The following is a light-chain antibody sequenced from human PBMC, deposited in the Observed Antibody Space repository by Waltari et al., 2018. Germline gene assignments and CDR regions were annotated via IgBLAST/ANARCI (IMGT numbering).Light chain of an antibody. CDR2: EVS. J-gene: IGKJ1*01. CDR1: QSLLDSEDGNTY. V-gene: IGKV2-40*01. CDR3: MQGIEYPPT. Sequence: DIVMTQTPLSLPVTLGEPASIPCRSSQSLLDSEDGNTYLDWYLQKPGQSPQLLIYEVSNRASGVPDRFSGSGSDTDFTLKISRVEAEDVGVYYCMQGIEYPPTFGQGTKVEIK.